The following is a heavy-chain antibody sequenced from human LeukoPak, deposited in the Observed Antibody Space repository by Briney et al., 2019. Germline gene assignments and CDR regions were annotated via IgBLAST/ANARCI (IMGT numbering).Heavy chain of an antibody. CDR3: AAGARGDAFDI. J-gene: IGHJ3*02. CDR1: GFTFTSFA. D-gene: IGHD3-16*01. Sequence: SVKVSCKASGFTFTSFAVQWVRQARGQRLEWIGWIVVGSGDTNYAQKFQERVTITRDMSTSTAYMELSSLRSEDTAVYYCAAGARGDAFDIWGQGTMVTVSS. V-gene: IGHV1-58*01. CDR2: IVVGSGDT.